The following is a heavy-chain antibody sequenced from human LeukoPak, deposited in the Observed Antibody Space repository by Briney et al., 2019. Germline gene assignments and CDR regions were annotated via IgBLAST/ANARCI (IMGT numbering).Heavy chain of an antibody. D-gene: IGHD6-13*01. J-gene: IGHJ6*02. CDR3: AREEASSSWDYYYYGMDV. Sequence: GGSLRLSCAASGFTFSSYAMHWVRQAPGKGLVWVSRINSDGSSTSYADSVKGRFTISRDNAKNTLYLQMNSLRAEDTAVYYCAREEASSSWDYYYYGMDVWGQGTTVTVSS. CDR1: GFTFSSYA. V-gene: IGHV3-74*01. CDR2: INSDGSST.